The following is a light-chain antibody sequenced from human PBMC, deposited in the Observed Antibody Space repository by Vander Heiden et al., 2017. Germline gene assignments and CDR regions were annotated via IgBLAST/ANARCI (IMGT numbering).Light chain of an antibody. Sequence: QSVLTPPPSVSAAPGRRVTISCSGSSSNIGNNAVSWYKQLPGKAPKLLIYYDDLVSSGVSDRFSGSKSGTSASLAISGLQSDDEADYDCAAWDDSVNGLVFGGGTKLTVL. V-gene: IGLV1-36*01. CDR3: AAWDDSVNGLV. J-gene: IGLJ3*02. CDR2: YDD. CDR1: SSNIGNNA.